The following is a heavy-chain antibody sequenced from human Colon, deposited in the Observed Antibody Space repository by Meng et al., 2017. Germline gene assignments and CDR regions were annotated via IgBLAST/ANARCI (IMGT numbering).Heavy chain of an antibody. J-gene: IGHJ4*02. CDR1: GGSISSRNY. V-gene: IGHV4-4*02. D-gene: IGHD6-19*01. CDR3: ARHGGWHFDY. Sequence: ELQQSGPGLLAPSGTLSLTCAVSGGSISSRNYWRWFRQPPGKGLEWIGQIYLSGSPSYNPSLESRVTISVDKSKNQLSLRLTSVTAADTAIYYCARHGGWHFDYWGQGTLVTVSS. CDR2: IYLSGSP.